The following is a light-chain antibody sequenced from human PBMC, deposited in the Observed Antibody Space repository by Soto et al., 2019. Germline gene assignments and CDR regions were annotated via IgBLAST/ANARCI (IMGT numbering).Light chain of an antibody. J-gene: IGLJ2*01. V-gene: IGLV2-14*01. Sequence: QSALTQPASVYGSPGRSITISCTGTSSDVGGYNYVSWYQQHPGKAPKLMIYDVSNRPSGVSNRFSGSKSGNTASLTISGLQAEDEADYYCSSYTSSSTLGVFGGGTKLTVL. CDR2: DVS. CDR1: SSDVGGYNY. CDR3: SSYTSSSTLGV.